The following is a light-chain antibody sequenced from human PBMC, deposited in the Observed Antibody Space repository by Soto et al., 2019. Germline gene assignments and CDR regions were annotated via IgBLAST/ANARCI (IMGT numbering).Light chain of an antibody. J-gene: IGKJ5*01. V-gene: IGKV1-16*01. Sequence: DIQMTQSPVSLSAAVGDRVTITWRASQDIHRYLAWFQQKPGKAPKSLIYATSSLQLGVPSRFSGSGSGTEFTLTISSLQPEDFATYYCQQYDNFPLTIGHGTRLEIK. CDR2: ATS. CDR1: QDIHRY. CDR3: QQYDNFPLT.